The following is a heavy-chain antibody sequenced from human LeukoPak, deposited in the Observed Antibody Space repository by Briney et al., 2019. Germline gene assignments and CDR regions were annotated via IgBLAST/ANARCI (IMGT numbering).Heavy chain of an antibody. J-gene: IGHJ4*02. CDR3: AKDSSTSGNFDY. V-gene: IGHV3-21*01. CDR1: GFTFSSYS. D-gene: IGHD2-2*01. Sequence: GGFLRLSCAASGFTFSSYSMNWVRQAPGKGLEWVSSISSSSSYIYYADSVKGRFTISRDNAKNSLYLQMNSLRAEDTAVYYCAKDSSTSGNFDYWGQGTLVTVSS. CDR2: ISSSSSYI.